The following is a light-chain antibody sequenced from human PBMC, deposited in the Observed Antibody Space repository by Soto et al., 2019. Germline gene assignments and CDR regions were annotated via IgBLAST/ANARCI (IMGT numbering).Light chain of an antibody. CDR3: QQYSLSPLT. CDR1: QRIFSSY. J-gene: IGKJ4*01. CDR2: GAS. Sequence: EIVLTQSPGTLSLSPGESATLSCRASQRIFSSYLAWYQQKPGQAPRLLIYGASSRATGIPDRFSGDGSGTDFTLNISRLEPEDFAVYYCQQYSLSPLTFGGGTKVEIK. V-gene: IGKV3-20*01.